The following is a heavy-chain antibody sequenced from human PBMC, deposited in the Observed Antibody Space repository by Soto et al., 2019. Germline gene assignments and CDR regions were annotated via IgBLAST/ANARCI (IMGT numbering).Heavy chain of an antibody. CDR2: IRSSANSFAT. V-gene: IGHV3-73*01. CDR1: GFTCSSYG. CDR3: TRRHDYGRYESNF. Sequence: GGSLRLACAASGFTCSSYGMHWVRQAPGKGLEWVGRIRSSANSFATAYGASVEVRFTISRDDSKNTAYLQMNSLKTEDTAVYYRTRRHDYGRYESNFSGQGTHVTVSP. J-gene: IGHJ4*02. D-gene: IGHD4-17*01.